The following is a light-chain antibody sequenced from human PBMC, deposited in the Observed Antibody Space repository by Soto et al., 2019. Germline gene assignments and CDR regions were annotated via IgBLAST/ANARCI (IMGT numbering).Light chain of an antibody. CDR2: EVS. J-gene: IGLJ1*01. CDR3: SSYTSSSTPPYV. V-gene: IGLV2-14*01. CDR1: SSDVGGYNY. Sequence: SVLTQPASVSGSPGQTITISVTGTSSDVGGYNYVSWYQQHPGKAPKLMIYEVSNRPSGVSNRFSGSKSGNTASLTISGLQAEDEADYYCSSYTSSSTPPYVFGTGTKVTVL.